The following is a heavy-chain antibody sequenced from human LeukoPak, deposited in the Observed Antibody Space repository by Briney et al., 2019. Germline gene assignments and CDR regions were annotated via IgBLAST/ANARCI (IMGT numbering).Heavy chain of an antibody. CDR3: AKDVLYYYDSSGDYH. CDR1: GFTLSSYA. CDR2: ISGSGGST. V-gene: IGHV3-23*01. D-gene: IGHD3-22*01. J-gene: IGHJ5*02. Sequence: PGGSLRLSCAASGFTLSSYAMSWVRQAPGKGLEWVSAISGSGGSTYYADSVKGRFTISRDNSKNTLYLQMNSLRAEDTAVYYCAKDVLYYYDSSGDYHWGQGTLVTVSS.